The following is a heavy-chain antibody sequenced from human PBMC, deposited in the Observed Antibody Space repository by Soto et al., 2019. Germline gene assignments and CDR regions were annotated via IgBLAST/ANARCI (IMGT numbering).Heavy chain of an antibody. CDR2: IYWNDDE. Sequence: QITLKESGPTLVRPTQTLTLTCTLSGVSVSATGVGVAWIRQSPGKALECLALIYWNDDERYSPSLKSRLTISKDISKNQVVLTMANMDPVDAGTYYCARRLWDSSGWHPFDSWGQGALVTVSS. D-gene: IGHD6-19*01. V-gene: IGHV2-5*01. CDR3: ARRLWDSSGWHPFDS. J-gene: IGHJ4*02. CDR1: GVSVSATGVG.